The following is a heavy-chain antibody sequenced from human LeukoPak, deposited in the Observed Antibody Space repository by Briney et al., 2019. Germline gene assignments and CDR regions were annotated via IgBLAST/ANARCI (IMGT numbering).Heavy chain of an antibody. CDR1: GGTFSSYA. CDR3: ASDAGIAVAGRSLGGY. CDR2: IIPIFGIA. J-gene: IGHJ4*02. V-gene: IGHV1-69*04. D-gene: IGHD6-19*01. Sequence: SVKVSCKASGGTFSSYAISWVRQAPGQGLEWMGRIIPIFGIANYAQKFQGRVTITADKSTSTAYMELSSLRSEDTAVYYCASDAGIAVAGRSLGGYWGQGTLVTVSS.